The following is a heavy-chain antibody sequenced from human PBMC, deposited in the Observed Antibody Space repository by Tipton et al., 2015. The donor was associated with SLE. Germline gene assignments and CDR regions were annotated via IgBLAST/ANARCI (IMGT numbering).Heavy chain of an antibody. CDR1: GGSISGYY. Sequence: TLSLTCTVSGGSISGYYCSWFRQPPEKGLEWIASIHYTGSTHYYPSLKSRVTISVDTSKNQFSLKLTSVSTADTAVYYCARENETSSQWGQGTLVTVST. CDR2: IHYTGST. V-gene: IGHV4-59*01. D-gene: IGHD6-6*01. J-gene: IGHJ4*02. CDR3: ARENETSSQ.